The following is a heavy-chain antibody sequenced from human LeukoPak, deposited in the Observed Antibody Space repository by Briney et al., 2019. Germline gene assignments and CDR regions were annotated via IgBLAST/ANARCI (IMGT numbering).Heavy chain of an antibody. Sequence: SETLSLTCTVSGGSISSYYWSWIRQPPGKGLEWIGYIYYSGSTNYNPSLKSRVTISVDTSKNQFSLKLSSVTAADTAVYYCARGEGRTRYWYFDLWGRGTLVTVSS. CDR3: ARGEGRTRYWYFDL. D-gene: IGHD3-10*01. CDR1: GGSISSYY. CDR2: IYYSGST. V-gene: IGHV4-59*12. J-gene: IGHJ2*01.